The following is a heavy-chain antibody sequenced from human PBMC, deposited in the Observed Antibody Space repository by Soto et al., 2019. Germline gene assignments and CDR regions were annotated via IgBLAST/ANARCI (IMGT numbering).Heavy chain of an antibody. Sequence: SETLSLTCAVSGGSISSGGYSWSWIRQPPGKGLEWIGYIYHSGSTYYNPSLKSRVTISVDTSKNQFSLKLSSVTAADTAVYYCARGGIAAAAPPDYWGQGTLVTVSS. J-gene: IGHJ4*02. CDR1: GGSISSGGYS. CDR2: IYHSGST. CDR3: ARGGIAAAAPPDY. V-gene: IGHV4-30-2*05. D-gene: IGHD6-13*01.